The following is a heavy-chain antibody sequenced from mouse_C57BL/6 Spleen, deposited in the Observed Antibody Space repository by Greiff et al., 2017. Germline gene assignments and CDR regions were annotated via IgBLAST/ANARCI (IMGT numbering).Heavy chain of an antibody. Sequence: EVQLQQSGPELVKPGASVKMSCKASGYTFTDYNMHWVKQSHGKSLEWIGYINPSNGGTSYNQKFKGKATLTVNKSSSTAYMELRSLTSEDSAVYYCATSYGSSYTYYAMDYWGQGTSVTVSS. J-gene: IGHJ4*01. CDR2: INPSNGGT. CDR1: GYTFTDYN. D-gene: IGHD1-1*01. CDR3: ATSYGSSYTYYAMDY. V-gene: IGHV1-22*01.